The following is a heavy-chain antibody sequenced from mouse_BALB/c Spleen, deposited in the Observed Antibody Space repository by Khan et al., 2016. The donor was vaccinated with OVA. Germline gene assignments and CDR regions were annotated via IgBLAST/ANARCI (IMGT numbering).Heavy chain of an antibody. V-gene: IGHV3-2*02. D-gene: IGHD2-3*01. CDR3: ARDGSRYNYAMDY. CDR2: ISYSGST. J-gene: IGHJ4*01. Sequence: EVMLVESGPGLVKPSQSLSLTCTVTGYSITSDYAWNWIRQFPGNKLEWMGYISYSGSTNYNPALKSRISINRDTSKNQFFLQLNSVTTEDTATYYCARDGSRYNYAMDYWGQGTSVTVSS. CDR1: GYSITSDYA.